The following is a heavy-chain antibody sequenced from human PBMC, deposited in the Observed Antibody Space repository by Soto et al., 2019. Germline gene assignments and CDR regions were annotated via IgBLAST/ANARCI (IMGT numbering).Heavy chain of an antibody. Sequence: GASVKVSCKASGGTFSSYAISWVRQAPGQGLEWMGGIIPIFGTANYAQKFQGRVTITADESTSTAYMELSSLRSEDTAVYYCARVMFDGRLAAAGIFDYWGQGTLVTVSS. CDR1: GGTFSSYA. CDR3: ARVMFDGRLAAAGIFDY. D-gene: IGHD6-13*01. CDR2: IIPIFGTA. V-gene: IGHV1-69*13. J-gene: IGHJ4*02.